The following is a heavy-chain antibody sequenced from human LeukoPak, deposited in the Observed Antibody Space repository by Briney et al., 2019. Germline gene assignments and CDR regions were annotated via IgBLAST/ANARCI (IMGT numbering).Heavy chain of an antibody. CDR1: GGSISSSSYY. CDR2: IYYSGNT. V-gene: IGHV4-39*01. CDR3: ATCGGDCYSYYFDY. Sequence: SETLSLTCTVSGGSISSSSYYWGWIRQPPGKGLEWIGSIYYSGNTYYNPSLKSRVTISVDTSKNQFSLKLSSVTAADTAVYYCATCGGDCYSYYFDYWGQGTLVTVSS. J-gene: IGHJ4*02. D-gene: IGHD2-21*02.